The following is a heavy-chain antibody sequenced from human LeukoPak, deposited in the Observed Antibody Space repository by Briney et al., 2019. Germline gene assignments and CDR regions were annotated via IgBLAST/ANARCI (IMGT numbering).Heavy chain of an antibody. CDR3: ASKGPILTLVVTFDAFDI. D-gene: IGHD3-22*01. Sequence: GGSLRLSCVASGGTFNNDDKYWIRQAPGKGLEWVAVVTYDGNNKYFADSVKGRFTVSRDNSKNTLYLQMNSLRAEDAAVYYRASKGPILTLVVTFDAFDIWGQGAMVTVSS. V-gene: IGHV3-30*04. CDR1: GGTFNNDD. J-gene: IGHJ3*02. CDR2: VTYDGNNK.